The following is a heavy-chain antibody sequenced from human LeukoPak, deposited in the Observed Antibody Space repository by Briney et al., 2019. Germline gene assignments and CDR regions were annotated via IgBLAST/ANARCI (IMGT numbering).Heavy chain of an antibody. CDR1: GFTFSSYS. Sequence: PGGSLRLSCAASGFTFSSYSMNWVRQAPGKGLEWVSSISSSSSYIYYADSVTGRFTISRDNAKNSLYLQMNSLRAEDTAVYYCAREVYYYGSGSPQPFDYWGQGTLVTVSS. D-gene: IGHD3-10*01. J-gene: IGHJ4*02. CDR3: AREVYYYGSGSPQPFDY. V-gene: IGHV3-21*01. CDR2: ISSSSSYI.